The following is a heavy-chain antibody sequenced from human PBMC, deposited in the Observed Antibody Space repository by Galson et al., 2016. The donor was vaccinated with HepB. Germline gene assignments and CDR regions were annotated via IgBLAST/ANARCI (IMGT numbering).Heavy chain of an antibody. D-gene: IGHD2-2*01. CDR1: GYSFTDYY. V-gene: IGHV1-2*06. CDR3: VREGAYCRSTSCPLDY. CDR2: INPKSDGT. J-gene: IGHJ4*02. Sequence: SVKVSCKASGYSFTDYYMHWVRQAPGQGLEWMGRINPKSDGTNHAQRFQGRVTMTRDTSATTAYMELNRLRSDDTAVYYCVREGAYCRSTSCPLDYWGQGTLVTVSS.